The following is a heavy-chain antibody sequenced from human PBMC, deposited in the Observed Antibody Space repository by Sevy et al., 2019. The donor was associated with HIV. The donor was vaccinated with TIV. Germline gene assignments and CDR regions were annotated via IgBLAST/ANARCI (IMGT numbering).Heavy chain of an antibody. V-gene: IGHV3-11*01. CDR1: GFTFSDYY. CDR3: ARDGKEQLDGNFDY. J-gene: IGHJ4*02. D-gene: IGHD6-13*01. CDR2: ISSSGSTI. Sequence: GESLKISCAASGFTFSDYYMSWIRQAPGKGLEWVSYISSSGSTIYYADSVKGRFTISRDNAKNSLYLQMNSLRAEDTAVYYCARDGKEQLDGNFDYWGQGTLVTVSS.